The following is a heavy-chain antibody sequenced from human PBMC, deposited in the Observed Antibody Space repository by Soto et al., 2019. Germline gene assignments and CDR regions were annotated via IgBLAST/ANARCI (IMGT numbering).Heavy chain of an antibody. V-gene: IGHV1-69*13. J-gene: IGHJ3*02. CDR2: IIPIFGTT. Sequence: GASVKVSCKASGGTFSSYAISWVRQAPGQGLEWMGGIIPIFGTTNYAQNFQGRVTITADESTRTAYMEMSSLRSEDTAVYYCARATGIINAFDIWGQGTMVTV. CDR3: ARATGIINAFDI. CDR1: GGTFSSYA. D-gene: IGHD3-16*01.